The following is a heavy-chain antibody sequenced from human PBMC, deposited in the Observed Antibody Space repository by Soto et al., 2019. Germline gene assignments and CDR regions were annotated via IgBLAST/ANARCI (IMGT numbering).Heavy chain of an antibody. V-gene: IGHV5-51*01. CDR2: IYPGDSDT. D-gene: IGHD6-13*01. CDR1: GYSFPCYW. J-gene: IGHJ4*02. CDR3: ASEGDGIAAAGSGFMDS. Sequence: PGESLKISCNVSGYSFPCYWIGWVRQMPGKGLEWMGIIYPGDSDTRYTPSFQGQVTISADKSISTAYLQWSSLKASDTAMYYCASEGDGIAAAGSGFMDSRGEGTLVTVSS.